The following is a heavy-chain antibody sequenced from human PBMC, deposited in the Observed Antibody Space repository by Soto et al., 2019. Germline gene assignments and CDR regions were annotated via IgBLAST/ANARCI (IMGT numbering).Heavy chain of an antibody. Sequence: QITLKESGPTLVKPTQTLTLTCSVSGFSISASGVGVAWIRQPPGKALEWLALLLWNDDLRLSPPLKSRLTVTKGYSKNQVVLTLTNVDPVDTATYYCAHVGDFWSGVIESWGQGSLVTVSS. V-gene: IGHV2-5*01. CDR1: GFSISASGVG. CDR3: AHVGDFWSGVIES. D-gene: IGHD3-3*01. CDR2: LLWNDDL. J-gene: IGHJ5*02.